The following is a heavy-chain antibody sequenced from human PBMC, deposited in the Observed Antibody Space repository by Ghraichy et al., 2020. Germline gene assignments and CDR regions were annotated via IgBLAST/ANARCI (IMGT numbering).Heavy chain of an antibody. CDR2: ISNSGSTI. Sequence: GGSLRLSCAASGFTFSDYYMSWIRQAQGKGLEWFSYISNSGSTIYYPDSVKGRFTISRDNAKNSLYLQMNSLTAEDTAVYYCARFPSSLAAVDYWGQGTLVTVSS. CDR3: ARFPSSLAAVDY. D-gene: IGHD6-13*01. J-gene: IGHJ4*02. CDR1: GFTFSDYY. V-gene: IGHV3-11*01.